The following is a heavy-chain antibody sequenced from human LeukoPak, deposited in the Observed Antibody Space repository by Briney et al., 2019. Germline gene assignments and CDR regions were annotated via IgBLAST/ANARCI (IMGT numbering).Heavy chain of an antibody. D-gene: IGHD6-19*01. V-gene: IGHV4-30-2*01. J-gene: IGHJ4*02. CDR2: IYHSGST. CDR3: ARDPGAGIETLDY. CDR1: GGSISSGGYY. Sequence: SQTMSLTCTVSGGSISSGGYYWSWIRQPPGKGLEWIGYIYHSGSTYYNPSLKSRVTISVDRSKNQFSLKLSSVTAADTAVYYCARDPGAGIETLDYWGQGTLVTVSS.